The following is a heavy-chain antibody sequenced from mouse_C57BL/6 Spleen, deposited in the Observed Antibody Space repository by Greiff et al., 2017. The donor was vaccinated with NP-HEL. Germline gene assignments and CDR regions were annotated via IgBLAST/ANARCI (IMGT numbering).Heavy chain of an antibody. J-gene: IGHJ1*03. CDR1: GFSLTSYG. D-gene: IGHD2-1*01. CDR2: IWSGGST. Sequence: VKLMESGPGLVQPSQSLSITCTVSGFSLTSYGVHWVRQPPGKGLEWLGVIWSGGSTDYNAAFISRLSISKDNSKSQVFFKMNSLQADDTAIYYCASYGNYEGYFDVWGTGTTVTVSS. CDR3: ASYGNYEGYFDV. V-gene: IGHV2-4*01.